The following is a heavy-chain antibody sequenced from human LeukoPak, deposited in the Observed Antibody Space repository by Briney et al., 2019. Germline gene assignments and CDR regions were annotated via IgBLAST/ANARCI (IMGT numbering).Heavy chain of an antibody. CDR2: IFYSGST. CDR3: ARDRRFATVTKRGADAFDI. V-gene: IGHV4-59*12. Sequence: SETLSLTCTVSGGSISSYYWSWIRQPPGKGLEWIGYIFYSGSTNYNPSLKSRVTISVDTSKNQFSLKLSSVTAADTAVYYCARDRRFATVTKRGADAFDIWGQGTMVTVSS. J-gene: IGHJ3*02. D-gene: IGHD4-17*01. CDR1: GGSISSYY.